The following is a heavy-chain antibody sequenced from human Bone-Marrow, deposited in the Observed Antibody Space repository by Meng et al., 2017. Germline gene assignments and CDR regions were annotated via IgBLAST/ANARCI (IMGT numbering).Heavy chain of an antibody. V-gene: IGHV4-34*01. CDR1: GGSFSDYY. CDR3: ARGPTTMAHDFDY. CDR2: INHSGST. D-gene: IGHD4-11*01. J-gene: IGHJ4*02. Sequence: QVSLQSSGAELLKPSETLSLTCVVSGGSFSDYYWSWIRQPPGKGLEWIGEINHSGSTNYNPSLESRATISVDTSQNNLSLKLSSVTAADSAVYYCARGPTTMAHDFDYWGQGTLVTVSS.